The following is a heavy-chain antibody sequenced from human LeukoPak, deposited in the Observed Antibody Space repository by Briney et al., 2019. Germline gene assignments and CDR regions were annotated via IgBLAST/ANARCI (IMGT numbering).Heavy chain of an antibody. V-gene: IGHV3-9*01. D-gene: IGHD2-21*01. CDR2: ISWNSGSI. Sequence: PGRSLRLSCSPSGFTLDDYAMHWVRHAPGKGLAGVSGISWNSGSIVYADSVKGRFTISRDNANNSLYLQMHNLSADDTALYYCAKDLRGESDAFDIRGQGTMVTVSS. J-gene: IGHJ3*02. CDR3: AKDLRGESDAFDI. CDR1: GFTLDDYA.